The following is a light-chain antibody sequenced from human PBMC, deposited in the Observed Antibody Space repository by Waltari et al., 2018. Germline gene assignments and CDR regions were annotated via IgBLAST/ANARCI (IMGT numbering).Light chain of an antibody. Sequence: SYVLTQPPSVAAAPGKKARVTCGGTNIGRKRGHCYPQKPGQAPVLVVYYDSDRPSGIPERFSGSNSGNTATLTISRVEAGDEADYYCKVWDSSSDHVVFGGGTKLTVL. J-gene: IGLJ2*01. V-gene: IGLV3-21*04. CDR2: YDS. CDR1: NIGRKR. CDR3: KVWDSSSDHVV.